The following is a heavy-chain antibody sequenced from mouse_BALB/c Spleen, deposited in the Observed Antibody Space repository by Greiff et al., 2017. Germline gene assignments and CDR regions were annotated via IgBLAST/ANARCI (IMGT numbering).Heavy chain of an antibody. J-gene: IGHJ1*01. CDR3: ARVSRYYGNYDWYFDV. CDR2: IRNKANGYTT. CDR1: GFTFTDYY. Sequence: EVMLVESGGGLVQPGGSLKLSCATSGFTFTDYYMSWVRQPPGKALEWLGFIRNKANGYTTEYSASVRGRFTISSDNSQSILYLQMNTLGAEDSATYYCARVSRYYGNYDWYFDVWGAGTTVTVSS. D-gene: IGHD2-1*01. V-gene: IGHV7-3*02.